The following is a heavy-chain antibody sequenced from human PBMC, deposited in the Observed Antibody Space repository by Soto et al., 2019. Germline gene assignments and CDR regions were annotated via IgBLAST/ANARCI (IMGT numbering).Heavy chain of an antibody. J-gene: IGHJ5*02. V-gene: IGHV2-5*02. CDR3: ATHGSGTYYNPMYNWFDP. CDR1: GFSLSTSGVG. D-gene: IGHD3-10*01. Sequence: QITLKESGPTLVKPTQTLTLTCTFSGFSLSTSGVGVGWIRQPPGKALEWLVLIYFDDDKRYSPSLQSRLTITTDTSKNQVVLTMTNMDPVDTATYYCATHGSGTYYNPMYNWFDPWGQGTLVTVSS. CDR2: IYFDDDK.